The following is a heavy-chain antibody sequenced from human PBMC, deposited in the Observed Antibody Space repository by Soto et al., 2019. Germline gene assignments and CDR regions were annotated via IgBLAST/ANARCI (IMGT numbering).Heavy chain of an antibody. J-gene: IGHJ4*02. CDR1: GFTFSSYA. V-gene: IGHV3-23*01. Sequence: EVQLLESGGGLVQPGGSLRLSCAASGFTFSSYAMSWVRQAPGKGLEWVSAISGSGGSTYYADSVKGRFTISRDNSKNTLDRQRNSLRAENTAVYYCAKDGRQWLPPFDYWGQGTLVTVSS. CDR3: AKDGRQWLPPFDY. D-gene: IGHD6-19*01. CDR2: ISGSGGST.